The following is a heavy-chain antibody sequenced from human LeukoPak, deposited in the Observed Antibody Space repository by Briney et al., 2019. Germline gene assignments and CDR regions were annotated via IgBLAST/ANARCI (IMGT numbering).Heavy chain of an antibody. J-gene: IGHJ2*01. CDR1: GFTFSSYD. Sequence: PGGSLRLSCAPSGFTFSSYDMHWVRQATGKGLECVSAIGTAGDTYYPGSVKGRFNISRENAKNSLYLQMNSLRAGDTAVYYCARAGYYDYVWGSYRPSYWYFDLWGRGTLVTVSS. CDR3: ARAGYYDYVWGSYRPSYWYFDL. D-gene: IGHD3-16*02. CDR2: IGTAGDT. V-gene: IGHV3-13*04.